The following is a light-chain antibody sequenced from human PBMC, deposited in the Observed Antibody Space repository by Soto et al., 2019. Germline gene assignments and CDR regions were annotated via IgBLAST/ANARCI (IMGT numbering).Light chain of an antibody. CDR1: HSIANW. J-gene: IGKJ1*01. CDR2: DAS. Sequence: IQMTQSPSTLSASVGDRVTITCRATHSIANWMAWYQKKPGEAPKLLIYDASTLESGVPSRFSGSGFGTEFSLTISSLQPDDFGSYYCQHMRTFGQGTKVDIK. V-gene: IGKV1-5*01. CDR3: QHMRT.